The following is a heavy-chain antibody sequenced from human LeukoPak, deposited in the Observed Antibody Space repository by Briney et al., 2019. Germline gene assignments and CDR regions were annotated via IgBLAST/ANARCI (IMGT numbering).Heavy chain of an antibody. CDR3: ARDSGSWYRSSFGY. CDR2: INPNSGGT. V-gene: IGHV1-2*02. J-gene: IGHJ4*02. CDR1: GYTFTGYY. Sequence: GASVKVSCKASGYTFTGYYMHWVRQAPGQGLEWMGWINPNSGGTNYAQKFQGRVTMTRDTSISTAYMELSRLRSDDTAVYYCARDSGSWYRSSFGYWGQGTLVTVSS. D-gene: IGHD6-13*01.